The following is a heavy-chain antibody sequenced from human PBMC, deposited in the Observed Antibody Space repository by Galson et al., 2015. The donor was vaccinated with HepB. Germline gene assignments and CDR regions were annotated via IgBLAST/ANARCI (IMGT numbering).Heavy chain of an antibody. D-gene: IGHD3-10*01. CDR3: AREGYYGSAPGWFDP. V-gene: IGHV1-18*01. J-gene: IGHJ5*02. CDR1: GYTFTSYG. Sequence: SVKVSCKASGYTFTSYGISWMRQAPGQGLEWMGWISAYNGNTNYAQKLQGRVTMTTDTSTSTAYMELRSLRSDDTAVYYCAREGYYGSAPGWFDPWGQGTPVTVSS. CDR2: ISAYNGNT.